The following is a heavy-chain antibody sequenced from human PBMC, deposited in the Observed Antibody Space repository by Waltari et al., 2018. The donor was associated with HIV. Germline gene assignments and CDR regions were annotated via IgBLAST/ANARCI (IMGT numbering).Heavy chain of an antibody. CDR1: GFTFSNFW. CDR3: ASPSIRAGMDV. CDR2: IKQDGSEK. D-gene: IGHD2-2*02. Sequence: EVQLVESGGGLVQPGGSLRLSCAASGFTFSNFWMSWVRQAPGKGLEWLANIKQDGSEKCYGDSVKGRFTISRDNAKNSLYLQMNSLRAEDTAVYYCASPSIRAGMDVWGQGTTVTVSS. J-gene: IGHJ6*02. V-gene: IGHV3-7*01.